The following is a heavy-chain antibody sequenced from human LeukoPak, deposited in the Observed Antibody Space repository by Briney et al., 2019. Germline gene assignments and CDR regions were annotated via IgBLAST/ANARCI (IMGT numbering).Heavy chain of an antibody. D-gene: IGHD3-22*01. CDR3: ARGSRWKASSGQSYYMDV. CDR1: GYTFTSYD. V-gene: IGHV1-8*03. J-gene: IGHJ6*03. Sequence: GASVKVSCKASGYTFTSYDIIWVRQATGQGLEWMGWMNPNSGNTGYAQRFQGRVTITRNTSISTAYMELSSLRSEDTAVYYCARGSRWKASSGQSYYMDVWVKGTTVTVSS. CDR2: MNPNSGNT.